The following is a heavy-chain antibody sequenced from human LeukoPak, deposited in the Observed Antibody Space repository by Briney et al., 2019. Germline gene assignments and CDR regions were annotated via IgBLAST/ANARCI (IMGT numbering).Heavy chain of an antibody. Sequence: ASVKVSCKASGGTFSSYAISWVRQAPGQGLEWMGRIIPILGIANYAQKFQGRVTITADKSTSTAYMELSRLRSDDTAVYYCARVSARDKTTVTTFDYWGQGTLVTVSS. D-gene: IGHD4-11*01. CDR2: IIPILGIA. CDR1: GGTFSSYA. CDR3: ARVSARDKTTVTTFDY. V-gene: IGHV1-69*04. J-gene: IGHJ4*02.